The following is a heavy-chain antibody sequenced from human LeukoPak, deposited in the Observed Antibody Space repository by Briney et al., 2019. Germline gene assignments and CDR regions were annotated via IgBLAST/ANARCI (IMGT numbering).Heavy chain of an antibody. Sequence: GGSLRLSCAASGFIFSRYWMSWVRQAPGKRLEWVANIKQDGSEKYYVDSVKGRFTISRDNAKNSLYLQMNSLRAEDTAVYYCARDRVGIAVAGHFDYWGQGTLVTVSS. CDR1: GFIFSRYW. CDR3: ARDRVGIAVAGHFDY. D-gene: IGHD6-19*01. CDR2: IKQDGSEK. V-gene: IGHV3-7*01. J-gene: IGHJ4*02.